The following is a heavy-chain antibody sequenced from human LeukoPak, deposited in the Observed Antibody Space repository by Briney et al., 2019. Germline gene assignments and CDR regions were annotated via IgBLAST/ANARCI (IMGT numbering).Heavy chain of an antibody. V-gene: IGHV4-59*08. CDR3: ARAYYYDSNAPYYFDY. J-gene: IGHJ4*02. CDR1: GGSISSYC. Sequence: NPSETLSLTCTVSGGSISSYCWSWLRQSPGKGLEWLGYIYYSGNTNYNPSLKSRVTISVDTSKNHFSLKLGSVTAADTAVYFCARAYYYDSNAPYYFDYWGQGILVTVSS. D-gene: IGHD3-22*01. CDR2: IYYSGNT.